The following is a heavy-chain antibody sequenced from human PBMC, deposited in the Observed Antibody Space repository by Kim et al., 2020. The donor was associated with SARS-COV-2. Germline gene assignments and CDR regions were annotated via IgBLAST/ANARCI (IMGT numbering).Heavy chain of an antibody. CDR1: GFTFSSYA. V-gene: IGHV3-30-3*01. CDR2: ISYDGSNK. J-gene: IGHJ6*01. CDR3: ARSDCSSTSCYGLSYYY. D-gene: IGHD2-2*01. Sequence: GGSLRLSCAASGFTFSSYAMHWVRQAPGKGLEWVAVISYDGSNKYYADSVKGRFTISRDNSKNTLYLQMNSLRAEDTAVYYCARSDCSSTSCYGLSYYY.